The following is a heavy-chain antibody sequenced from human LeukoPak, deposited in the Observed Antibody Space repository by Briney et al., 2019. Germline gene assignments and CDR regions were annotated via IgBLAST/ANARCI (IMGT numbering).Heavy chain of an antibody. CDR3: ARGGDTVTSPFDY. Sequence: GASVKVSCKASGYTFTSNYIHWVRQAPGQGLEWMGMIYPRDGSTSYAQKFQGRVTVTRDTSTSTVHMELSGLRSEDTAVYYCARGGDTVTSPFDYWGQGTLVTVSS. CDR2: IYPRDGST. CDR1: GYTFTSNY. D-gene: IGHD4-17*01. J-gene: IGHJ4*02. V-gene: IGHV1-46*01.